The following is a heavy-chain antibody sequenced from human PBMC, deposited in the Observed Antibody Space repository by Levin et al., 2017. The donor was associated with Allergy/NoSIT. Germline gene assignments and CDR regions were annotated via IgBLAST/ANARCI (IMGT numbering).Heavy chain of an antibody. CDR1: GFIFGDYA. V-gene: IGHV3-49*03. Sequence: GGSLRLSCTASGFIFGDYAMSWFRQAPGKGLEWVGFIRSKAYGGTTEYAASVKGRFTISRDDSKSIAYLQMNSLKTEDTAVYYCTRDDFRPGPYFDYWGQGTLVTVSS. J-gene: IGHJ4*02. D-gene: IGHD3/OR15-3a*01. CDR2: IRSKAYGGTT. CDR3: TRDDFRPGPYFDY.